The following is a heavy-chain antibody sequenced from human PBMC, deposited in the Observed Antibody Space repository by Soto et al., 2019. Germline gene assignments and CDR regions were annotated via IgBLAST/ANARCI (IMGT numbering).Heavy chain of an antibody. J-gene: IGHJ5*02. CDR2: IIPIFGTA. CDR3: AREGYCSGGSCYSGWFDP. CDR1: GGTFSSYA. D-gene: IGHD2-15*01. V-gene: IGHV1-69*06. Sequence: QVQLVQSGADVKKPGSSVKVSCKASGGTFSSYAISWVRQAPGQGLEWMGGIIPIFGTANYAQKFQGRVTITADKSTSTAYMELSSLRSEDTAVYYCAREGYCSGGSCYSGWFDPWGQGTLVTVSS.